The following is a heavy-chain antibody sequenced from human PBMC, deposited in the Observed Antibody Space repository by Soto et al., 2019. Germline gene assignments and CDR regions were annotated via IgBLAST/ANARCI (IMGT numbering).Heavy chain of an antibody. D-gene: IGHD3-10*01. Sequence: LSLTCTVSGDSVSTGGYYWSWIRQLPGKGLEWIGYIFYSGTTNYNPSLKSRVTISLDTSKNQFSLKLSSVTVADTAIYYCARGTYYGSGSPLLVYWGQGTXVTVSS. CDR1: GDSVSTGGYY. CDR2: IFYSGTT. J-gene: IGHJ4*02. CDR3: ARGTYYGSGSPLLVY. V-gene: IGHV4-31*03.